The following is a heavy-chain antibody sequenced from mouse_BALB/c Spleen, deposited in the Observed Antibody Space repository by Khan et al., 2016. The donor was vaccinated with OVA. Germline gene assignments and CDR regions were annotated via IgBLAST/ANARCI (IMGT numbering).Heavy chain of an antibody. V-gene: IGHV1S135*01. J-gene: IGHJ2*01. CDR3: ALIYHYGSGFDY. CDR1: GYSFTDYN. Sequence: EVQLQQSGPELVEPGASVKVSCKASGYSFTDYNIFWVKQSLGKSLEWIGYIDPYNGGTNYNQKFMGKATLTVEKYSSTAFMHLNSLTSEDSAVYYCALIYHYGSGFDYWGQGTTLTVSS. CDR2: IDPYNGGT. D-gene: IGHD1-1*01.